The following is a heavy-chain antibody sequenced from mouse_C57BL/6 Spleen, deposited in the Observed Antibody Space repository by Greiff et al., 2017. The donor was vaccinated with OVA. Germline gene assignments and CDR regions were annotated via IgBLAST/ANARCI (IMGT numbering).Heavy chain of an antibody. CDR2: IWGVGST. CDR3: ATLSLGRFAY. V-gene: IGHV2-6*01. J-gene: IGHJ3*01. D-gene: IGHD6-2*01. Sequence: VQGVESGPGLVAPSQSLSITCTVSGFSLTSYGVDWVRQSPGKGLEWLGVIWGVGSTNYNSALKSRLSISKDNSKSQVFLKMNSLQTDDTAMYYCATLSLGRFAYWGQGTLVTVSA. CDR1: GFSLTSYG.